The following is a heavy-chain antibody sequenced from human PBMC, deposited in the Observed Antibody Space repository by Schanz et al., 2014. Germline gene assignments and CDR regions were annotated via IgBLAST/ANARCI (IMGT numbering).Heavy chain of an antibody. D-gene: IGHD6-19*01. J-gene: IGHJ4*02. CDR1: GGTFSTYT. Sequence: QVQLVQSGAEVKKPGSSVKVSCKASGGTFSTYTISWVRQAPGQGLEWMGRIIPILGIANYAQNFQGRVTITADKSTSTAYMELTSLRSEDTAVHYCARGWGFYDYWGQGTLVTVSS. CDR2: IIPILGIA. CDR3: ARGWGFYDY. V-gene: IGHV1-69*02.